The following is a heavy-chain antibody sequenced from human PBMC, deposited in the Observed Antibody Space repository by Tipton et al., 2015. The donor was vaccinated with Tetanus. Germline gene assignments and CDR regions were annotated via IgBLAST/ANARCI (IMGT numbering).Heavy chain of an antibody. CDR1: GGSFSTYV. V-gene: IGHV1-69*06. CDR2: IIPIFGTI. J-gene: IGHJ4*02. D-gene: IGHD3-22*01. Sequence: QVQLVQSGPEVKKPGSSVKVSCKTSGGSFSTYVTSWVRQAPGQGLEWMGGIIPIFGTITYSQKFQGRVTITADKSTNTAYMELSSLTSQDTAVYYCARSRGGTRVYYAIAFWGQGTLVTVSS. CDR3: ARSRGGTRVYYAIAF.